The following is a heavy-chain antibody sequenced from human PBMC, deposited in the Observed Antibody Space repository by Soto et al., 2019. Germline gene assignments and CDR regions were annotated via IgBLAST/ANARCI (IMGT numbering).Heavy chain of an antibody. CDR3: ARDRDYGGNSRGYYYYDGMDV. D-gene: IGHD4-17*01. Sequence: ASVKVSCKASGGTFSSYAISWVRQAPGQGLEWMGGIIPIFGTANYAQKFQGRVTITADESTSTASMELSSLRSEDTAVYYCARDRDYGGNSRGYYYYDGMDVWGQGTTVTVSS. CDR2: IIPIFGTA. CDR1: GGTFSSYA. V-gene: IGHV1-69*13. J-gene: IGHJ6*02.